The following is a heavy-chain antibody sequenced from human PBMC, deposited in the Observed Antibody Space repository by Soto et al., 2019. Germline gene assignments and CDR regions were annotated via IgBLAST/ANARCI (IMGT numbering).Heavy chain of an antibody. D-gene: IGHD1-26*01. Sequence: QVQLQESGPGLVKPSETLSLTCTVSGGSISSYYWSWIRQPPGKGLEWIGYIYYSGSTNYKPSLKSRVYISVDTSKNQCSLKLTSVTAADTAVYYCARRYGGNFDYWGQGTLVTGSS. CDR3: ARRYGGNFDY. V-gene: IGHV4-59*01. CDR2: IYYSGST. CDR1: GGSISSYY. J-gene: IGHJ4*02.